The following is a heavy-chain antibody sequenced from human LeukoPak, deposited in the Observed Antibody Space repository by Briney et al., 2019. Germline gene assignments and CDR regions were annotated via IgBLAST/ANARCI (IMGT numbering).Heavy chain of an antibody. CDR1: GGSISTYY. CDR2: LYYSGSP. CDR3: ARQTSSAWGLIDY. Sequence: PSETLSLTCTVSGGSISTYYWSWIRQPPGKGLEWIGYLYYSGSPNYNPSLKSRVTMSVDTSKNQFSLKLSSVTAADTAVYFCARQTSSAWGLIDYWGHGTLVTVSS. V-gene: IGHV4-59*08. J-gene: IGHJ4*01. D-gene: IGHD6-19*01.